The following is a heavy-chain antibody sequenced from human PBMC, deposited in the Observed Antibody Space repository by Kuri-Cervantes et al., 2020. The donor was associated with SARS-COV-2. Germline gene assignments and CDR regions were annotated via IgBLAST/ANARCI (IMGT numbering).Heavy chain of an antibody. CDR3: ARTLIDDYDY. V-gene: IGHV3-21*04. D-gene: IGHD5-12*01. Sequence: GESLKISCAASGFTFSNYSMNWVRQAPGKGLEWVSSISSRTSDIYYAESVKGRFTISRHNSKNTLYLQMNSLRAEDTAVYYCARTLIDDYDYWGQGTLVTVSS. CDR2: ISSRTSDI. CDR1: GFTFSNYS. J-gene: IGHJ4*02.